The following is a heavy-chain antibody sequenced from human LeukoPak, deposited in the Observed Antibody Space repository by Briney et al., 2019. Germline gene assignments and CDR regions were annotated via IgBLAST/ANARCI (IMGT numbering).Heavy chain of an antibody. Sequence: GGSLRLSCAASGFTFSSYGMHWVRQAPGKGLEGVAVIWYDGSNKYYADSVKGRFTIARDNSKNTLYLQMNSLRAEDTAVYYCAKDAEGRHYFDYWGQGTLVTVSS. V-gene: IGHV3-33*06. CDR1: GFTFSSYG. CDR2: IWYDGSNK. J-gene: IGHJ4*02. CDR3: AKDAEGRHYFDY.